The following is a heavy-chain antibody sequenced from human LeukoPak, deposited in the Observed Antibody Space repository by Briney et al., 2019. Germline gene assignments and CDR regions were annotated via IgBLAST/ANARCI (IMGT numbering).Heavy chain of an antibody. D-gene: IGHD3-3*01. CDR1: GFTFSDYY. CDR2: ISSSGSTI. CDR3: ARDPLGGAEWLTPFDY. Sequence: GGSLRLSCAASGFTFSDYYMSWIRQAPGKGLEWVSYISSSGSTIYYADSVKGRFTISRDNAKNSLYLQMNSLRAEDTAVYYCARDPLGGAEWLTPFDYWGQGTLVTVSS. J-gene: IGHJ4*02. V-gene: IGHV3-11*01.